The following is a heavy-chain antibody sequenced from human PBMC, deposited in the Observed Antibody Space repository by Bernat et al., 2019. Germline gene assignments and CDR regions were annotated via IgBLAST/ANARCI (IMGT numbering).Heavy chain of an antibody. CDR3: ARDLASSTFGVVSDA. D-gene: IGHD3-3*01. V-gene: IGHV3-7*01. J-gene: IGHJ6*04. CDR1: GFTFSNYW. Sequence: EVQLVEFGGGLIQPGGSLRLSCAASGFTFSNYWMSWVRQAPGKGLEWVANIRQDGDRIYYVASVRGRFIVSRDNAKNSLYLQMNSLRAEDTAVYYCARDLASSTFGVVSDAWGKGTTVTVSS. CDR2: IRQDGDRI.